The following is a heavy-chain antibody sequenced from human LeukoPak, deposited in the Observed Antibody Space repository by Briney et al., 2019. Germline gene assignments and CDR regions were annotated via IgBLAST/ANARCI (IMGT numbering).Heavy chain of an antibody. J-gene: IGHJ6*03. CDR3: ARAGGGSSYYYYMDV. CDR1: GYTFTGYY. Sequence: ASVKVSCKASGYTFTGYYMHWVGQAPGQGLEWMGWINPNSGGTNYAQKFQGRVTMTRDTSISTAYMELSRLRSDDTAVYYCARAGGGSSYYYYMDVWGKGTTVTVSS. CDR2: INPNSGGT. D-gene: IGHD2-15*01. V-gene: IGHV1-2*02.